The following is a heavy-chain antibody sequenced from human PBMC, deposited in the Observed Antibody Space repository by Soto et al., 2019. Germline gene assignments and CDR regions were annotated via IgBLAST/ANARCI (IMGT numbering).Heavy chain of an antibody. CDR1: GYTFTSYY. D-gene: IGHD4-17*01. CDR3: ARDAPDYGDYVRGWFAP. Sequence: QVQLVQSGAEVKKPGASVKVSCKASGYTFTSYYMHWVRQAPGQGLEWMGIINPSGGSTSYAQKFQGRVTMTRDTSTSTVYMELSSLRSEDTAVYYCARDAPDYGDYVRGWFAPWGQGTLVTVSS. V-gene: IGHV1-46*01. CDR2: INPSGGST. J-gene: IGHJ5*02.